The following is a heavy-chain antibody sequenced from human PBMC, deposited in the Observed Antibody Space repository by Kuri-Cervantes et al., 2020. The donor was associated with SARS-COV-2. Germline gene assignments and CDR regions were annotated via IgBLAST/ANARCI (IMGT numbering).Heavy chain of an antibody. Sequence: ASVKVSCKASGYTFTGYYMHWVRQAPGQGLEWMGWINPNSGGTNYVQKFQGRVTMTRDTSISTSYMELSRLRSDDTAVYYCARFRITMRGFDPWGQGTLVTVSS. D-gene: IGHD3-22*01. J-gene: IGHJ5*02. V-gene: IGHV1-2*02. CDR1: GYTFTGYY. CDR3: ARFRITMRGFDP. CDR2: INPNSGGT.